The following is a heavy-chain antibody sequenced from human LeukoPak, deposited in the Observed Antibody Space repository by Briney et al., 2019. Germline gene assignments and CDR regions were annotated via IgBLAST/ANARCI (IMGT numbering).Heavy chain of an antibody. J-gene: IGHJ3*02. V-gene: IGHV1-24*01. Sequence: ASVKVSCKVSGYILTELSMHWVRQAPGKGLEWMGGFDPEDGETIYAQKFQGRVTMTEDTSTDTAYMELSSLRSEDTAVYYCVTVASSSRVTDAFDIWGQGTMVTVPS. CDR2: FDPEDGET. CDR3: VTVASSSRVTDAFDI. CDR1: GYILTELS. D-gene: IGHD2-21*02.